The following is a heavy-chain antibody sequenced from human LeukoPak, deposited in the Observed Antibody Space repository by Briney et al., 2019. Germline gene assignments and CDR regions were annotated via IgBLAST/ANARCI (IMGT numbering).Heavy chain of an antibody. D-gene: IGHD3-9*01. CDR1: GYTFTTYD. CDR2: RNPSSGNT. J-gene: IGHJ6*02. Sequence: ASVKVSCKASGYTFTTYDINWVRQATGQGLEWMGWRNPSSGNTGYAQKFQGRVTMTRNTSISTAYMELSSLRSEDTAVYYCASSPYFDWLPRYYYYGMDVWGQGTTVTVSS. V-gene: IGHV1-8*01. CDR3: ASSPYFDWLPRYYYYGMDV.